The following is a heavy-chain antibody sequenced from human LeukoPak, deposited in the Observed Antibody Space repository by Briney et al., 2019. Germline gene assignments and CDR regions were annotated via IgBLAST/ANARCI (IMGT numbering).Heavy chain of an antibody. CDR1: GFTLSKTW. V-gene: IGHV3-7*01. CDR2: IKVDGGER. CDR3: ARDWNYGFDY. Sequence: GGSLRLSCAASGFTLSKTWMSWVRQAPGKGLEWVANIKVDGGERYYVDSVKGRFTISRDNAKNSLYLQMNSLRAEDTAVYYCARDWNYGFDYWGQGTLVTVSS. J-gene: IGHJ4*02. D-gene: IGHD1-7*01.